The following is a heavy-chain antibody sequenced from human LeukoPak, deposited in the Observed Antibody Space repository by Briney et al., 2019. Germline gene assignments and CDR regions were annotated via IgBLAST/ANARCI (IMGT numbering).Heavy chain of an antibody. J-gene: IGHJ5*02. Sequence: ASVKVSCKVSGYTLTELSMHWVRQAPGKGLEWMGGFDPEDGETIHAQKFQGRVTMTEDTSTDTAYMELSSLRSEDTAVYYCATIAVAEDWFDPWGQGTLVTVSS. CDR2: FDPEDGET. CDR1: GYTLTELS. V-gene: IGHV1-24*01. CDR3: ATIAVAEDWFDP. D-gene: IGHD6-19*01.